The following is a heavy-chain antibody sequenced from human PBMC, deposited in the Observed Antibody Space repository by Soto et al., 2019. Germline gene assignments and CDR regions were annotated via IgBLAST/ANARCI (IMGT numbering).Heavy chain of an antibody. J-gene: IGHJ4*02. CDR3: ATGRGAGDY. D-gene: IGHD1-26*01. CDR1: RGAFSSYA. V-gene: IGHV1-69*13. Sequence: SGKVSFKSCRGAFSSYAISLVRQAPGQGLEWMGGIIPIFGTANYAQKFQGRVTITADESTSTAYMELSSLRSEDTAVYYCATGRGAGDYWGQGTLVTVSS. CDR2: IIPIFGTA.